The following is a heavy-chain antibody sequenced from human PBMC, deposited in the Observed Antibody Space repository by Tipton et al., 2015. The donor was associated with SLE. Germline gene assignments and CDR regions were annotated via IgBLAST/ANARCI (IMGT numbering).Heavy chain of an antibody. J-gene: IGHJ5*02. Sequence: TLSLTCTVSGGSIRSVNDYWSWIRQSPGKGLEWIGYIYYSGTTKYNPSLKSRVTISLDSSKSQFSLRLSSVTAADTAIYYCVRDSSGMGYYWFDPWGQGTLVTVSS. CDR1: GGSIRSVNDY. CDR2: IYYSGTT. D-gene: IGHD3-22*01. CDR3: VRDSSGMGYYWFDP. V-gene: IGHV4-61*01.